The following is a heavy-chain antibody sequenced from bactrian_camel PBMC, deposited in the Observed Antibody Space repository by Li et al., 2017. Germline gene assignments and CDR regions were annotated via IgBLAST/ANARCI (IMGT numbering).Heavy chain of an antibody. D-gene: IGHD1*01. V-gene: IGHV3S40*01. Sequence: DVQLVESGGGLVQPGGSLRLSCTTSGFRFNITAMSWARQAPGKELEWVSGINSGGGSAYYADSVKDRFTVSRDNAENTVTLQMNSLKPEDTGMYYCAVFVAPGNYLRCRGLLTDPARWNYWGQGTQVTVS. CDR1: GFRFNITA. CDR2: INSGGGSA. CDR3: AVFVAPGNYLRCRGLLTDPARWNY. J-gene: IGHJ4*01.